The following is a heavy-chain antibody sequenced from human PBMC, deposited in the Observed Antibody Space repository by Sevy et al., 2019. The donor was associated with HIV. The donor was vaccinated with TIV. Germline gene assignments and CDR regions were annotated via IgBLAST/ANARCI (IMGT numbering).Heavy chain of an antibody. V-gene: IGHV1-2*06. CDR2: VYPNSGGT. CDR1: GYTFLDEY. D-gene: IGHD1-7*01. CDR3: ARDAGGGTTNSGMDV. J-gene: IGHJ6*02. Sequence: ASVKVSCKASGYTFLDEYLHWVRQAPGQELAWMGRVYPNSGGTNYAQRFQGRVTMTRDTSISTAYMELSRLRSDDTAVYYWARDAGGGTTNSGMDVWVQGTTVTVSS.